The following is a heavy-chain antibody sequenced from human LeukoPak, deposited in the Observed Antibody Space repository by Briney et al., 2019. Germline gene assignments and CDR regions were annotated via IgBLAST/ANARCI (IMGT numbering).Heavy chain of an antibody. CDR3: ASDASRLSGTIPDHHL. J-gene: IGHJ4*02. Sequence: SVKVSCKASGGTFSSYAISWVRQAPGQGLEWMGGIIPIFGTANYAQKFQGRVTITTDESTSTAYMELSSLISEDTAVYYCASDASRLSGTIPDHHLWGQGTLVTVSS. V-gene: IGHV1-69*05. CDR1: GGTFSSYA. CDR2: IIPIFGTA. D-gene: IGHD1-7*01.